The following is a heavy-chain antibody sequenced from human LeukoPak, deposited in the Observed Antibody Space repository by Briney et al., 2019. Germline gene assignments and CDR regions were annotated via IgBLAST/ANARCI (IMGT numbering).Heavy chain of an antibody. D-gene: IGHD3-3*01. V-gene: IGHV3-23*01. CDR1: GFTFSSYG. J-gene: IGHJ5*01. Sequence: PGGSLRLSCAASGFTFSSYGMSWVRQAPGKGLEWVSAISGSGGSTYYADSVKGRFTISRDNSKNTLYVQMNSLRAEDTAVYYCAKVASNTIFGVVTKTKGWFDSWGQGTLVTVSS. CDR3: AKVASNTIFGVVTKTKGWFDS. CDR2: ISGSGGST.